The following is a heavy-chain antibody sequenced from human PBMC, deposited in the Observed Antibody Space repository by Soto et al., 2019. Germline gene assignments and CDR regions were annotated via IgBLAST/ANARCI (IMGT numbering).Heavy chain of an antibody. Sequence: GGSLRLSCAASGFSFSSYAMHWVRQAPGKGLEWVAVISYDGSNKYYADSVKGRFTISRDNSKNTLYLQMNRLRAEDTAVYYCARDYLIAEAGPNHDYWGHGTLVTISS. V-gene: IGHV3-30-3*01. D-gene: IGHD6-19*01. CDR1: GFSFSSYA. J-gene: IGHJ4*01. CDR3: ARDYLIAEAGPNHDY. CDR2: ISYDGSNK.